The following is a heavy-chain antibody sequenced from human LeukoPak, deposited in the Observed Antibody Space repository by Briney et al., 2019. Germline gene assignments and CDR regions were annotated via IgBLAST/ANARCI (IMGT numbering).Heavy chain of an antibody. CDR3: ARSWRFCSGDSCYPIDH. J-gene: IGHJ4*02. V-gene: IGHV1-2*02. CDR2: INPNSGGT. D-gene: IGHD2-15*01. Sequence: ASVKVSCKASGYTFTGYYMHWVRQAPGQGLEWMGWINPNSGGTNYAQKFRGRVTMTRDTSISTAYMELSRLRSDDTAVYYCARSWRFCSGDSCYPIDHWGQGTLVTVSS. CDR1: GYTFTGYY.